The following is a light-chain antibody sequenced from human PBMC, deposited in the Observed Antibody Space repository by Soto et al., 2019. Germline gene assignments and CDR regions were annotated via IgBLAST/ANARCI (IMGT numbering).Light chain of an antibody. V-gene: IGKV3-15*01. J-gene: IGKJ5*01. Sequence: EIVMTQSPTTLTVSQGERATLXXRARQSVSSNLAGYQQKPGQATRLLXXGASTRATGIPARFIGSGSGTDFTLTISSLQSEDFAVYYCPQYNNWPLTSTFGQGTRLDIK. CDR3: PQYNNWPLTST. CDR1: QSVSSN. CDR2: GAS.